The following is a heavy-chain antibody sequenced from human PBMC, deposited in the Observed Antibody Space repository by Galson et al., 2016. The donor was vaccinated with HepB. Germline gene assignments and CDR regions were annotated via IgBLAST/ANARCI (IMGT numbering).Heavy chain of an antibody. J-gene: IGHJ3*02. Sequence: PALVKPTQTLTLTCTFSGFSLTTSGVGVGWIRQPPGKALEWLALAYWDDDKRYSPSLESRLTIHKDTSKNQVVLILTNMDPVDTATYYCAHSDWGSNAFDIWGQGTMVTVSS. CDR3: AHSDWGSNAFDI. CDR1: GFSLTTSGVG. CDR2: AYWDDDK. V-gene: IGHV2-5*02. D-gene: IGHD7-27*01.